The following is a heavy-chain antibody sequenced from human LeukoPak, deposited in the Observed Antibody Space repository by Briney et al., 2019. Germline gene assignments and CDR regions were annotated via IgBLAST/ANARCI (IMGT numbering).Heavy chain of an antibody. CDR1: GGSISSYY. CDR2: IYYSGST. V-gene: IGHV4-59*01. Sequence: SETLSLTCTVSGGSISSYYWSWIRQPPGKGLEWIGYIYYSGSTNYNPSLKSRVTISVDTSKNQFSLKLSSATAADTAVYYCARGGSLGSSGWSAFGYWGQGTLVTVSS. J-gene: IGHJ4*02. D-gene: IGHD6-19*01. CDR3: ARGGSLGSSGWSAFGY.